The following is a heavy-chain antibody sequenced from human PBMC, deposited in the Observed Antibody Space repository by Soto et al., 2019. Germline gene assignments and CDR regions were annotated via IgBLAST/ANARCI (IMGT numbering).Heavy chain of an antibody. CDR3: ARDPHQYYYDSSGPRSAFDI. D-gene: IGHD3-22*01. Sequence: SVKVSCKASGGTFSSYAISWVRQAPGQGLEWMGGIIPIFGTANYAQKFQGRVTITADESTSTAYMELSSLRSEDTAVYYCARDPHQYYYDSSGPRSAFDIWGQGTMVTVSS. CDR1: GGTFSSYA. V-gene: IGHV1-69*13. J-gene: IGHJ3*02. CDR2: IIPIFGTA.